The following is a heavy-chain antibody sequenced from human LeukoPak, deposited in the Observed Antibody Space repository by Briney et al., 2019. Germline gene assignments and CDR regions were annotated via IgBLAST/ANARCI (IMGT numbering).Heavy chain of an antibody. J-gene: IGHJ4*02. CDR1: GYTFTSYG. CDR2: ISAYNGNT. D-gene: IGHD1-26*01. Sequence: GASVKVSCKASGYTFTSYGISWVRQAPGQGLEWMGWISAYNGNTNYTQKLQGRVTMTTDTSTRTAYRELRSLRSDDTAVYYCARDLGIVGAANFDYWGQGTLVTVSS. CDR3: ARDLGIVGAANFDY. V-gene: IGHV1-18*01.